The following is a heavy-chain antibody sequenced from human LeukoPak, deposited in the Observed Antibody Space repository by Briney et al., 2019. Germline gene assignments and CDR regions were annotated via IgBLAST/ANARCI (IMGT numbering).Heavy chain of an antibody. CDR1: GFTFSNYN. Sequence: GGSPRLSCAASGFTFSNYNMNWVRQAPGKGLEWVSSIITSSSYIYYADSVKGRFTISRDNSKNTLYLQMNSLRAEDTAVYYCAKAGAPAFLTGYYISYYYGMDVWGQGTTVTVSS. CDR2: IITSSSYI. CDR3: AKAGAPAFLTGYYISYYYGMDV. J-gene: IGHJ6*02. V-gene: IGHV3-21*04. D-gene: IGHD3-9*01.